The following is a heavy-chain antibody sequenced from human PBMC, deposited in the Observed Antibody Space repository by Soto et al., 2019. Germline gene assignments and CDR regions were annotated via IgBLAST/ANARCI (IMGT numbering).Heavy chain of an antibody. D-gene: IGHD4-17*01. CDR3: AKDNSPYGDYLYYFDY. CDR1: GFTFSSYA. CDR2: ISGSGGST. V-gene: IGHV3-23*01. Sequence: GGSLRLSCAASGFTFSSYAMSWVRQAPGKGLEWVSAISGSGGSTYYADSVKGRFTISRDNSKNTLYLQMNSLRAEDTAVYYCAKDNSPYGDYLYYFDYWGQGTLVTVSS. J-gene: IGHJ4*02.